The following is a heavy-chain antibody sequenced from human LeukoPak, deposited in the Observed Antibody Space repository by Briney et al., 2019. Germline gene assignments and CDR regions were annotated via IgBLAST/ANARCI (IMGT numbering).Heavy chain of an antibody. CDR2: MYYSGST. Sequence: PSQTLSLTCTVSDGSISSGDYYWSWIRQPPGKGLEWIAYMYYSGSTYYNPSLKSRVTMSADTSKNQLSLKLSSVTAADTVVYYCARPYYYDSRIDPWGQGILVTVSS. V-gene: IGHV4-30-4*01. CDR1: DGSISSGDYY. CDR3: ARPYYYDSRIDP. J-gene: IGHJ5*02. D-gene: IGHD3-22*01.